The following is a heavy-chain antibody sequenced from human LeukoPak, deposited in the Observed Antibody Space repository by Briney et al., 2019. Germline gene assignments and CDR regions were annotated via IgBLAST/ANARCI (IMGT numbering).Heavy chain of an antibody. D-gene: IGHD4-17*01. CDR3: ARLDYGDYAGYYYYYMDV. V-gene: IGHV4-4*02. Sequence: SETLSLTCAVSGGSISSSNWWTWVRQPPGKGLEWIGEIYHSGSTNYNPSLKSRVTISVDTSKNQFSLKLSSVTAADTAVYYCARLDYGDYAGYYYYYMDVWGKGTTVTISS. CDR1: GGSISSSNW. CDR2: IYHSGST. J-gene: IGHJ6*03.